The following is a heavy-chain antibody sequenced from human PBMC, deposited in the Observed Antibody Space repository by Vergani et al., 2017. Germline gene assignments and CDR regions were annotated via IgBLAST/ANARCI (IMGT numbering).Heavy chain of an antibody. Sequence: QVQLQQWGAGLLKPSETLSLTCAVYGGSFSGYYWSWIRQPPGKGLEWIGEINHSGSTNYNPSLTCRVTISVDTSKKQFSLKLSSVTAADTAVYYCARGYSYGFFDAFDSWGQGRMVTVSA. CDR2: INHSGST. CDR1: GGSFSGYY. CDR3: ARGYSYGFFDAFDS. J-gene: IGHJ3*02. V-gene: IGHV4-34*01. D-gene: IGHD5-18*01.